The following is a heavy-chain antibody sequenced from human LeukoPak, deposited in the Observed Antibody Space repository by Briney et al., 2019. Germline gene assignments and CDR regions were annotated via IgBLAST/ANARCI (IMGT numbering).Heavy chain of an antibody. V-gene: IGHV3-30*02. J-gene: IGHJ4*02. CDR1: GFTFSSYG. D-gene: IGHD5-12*01. Sequence: GGSLRLSCAASGFTFSSYGMHWARQAPGKGLEWVAFIRYDGSNKYYADSVKGRFTISRDNSKNTLYLQMNSLRAEDTAVYYCARDRSGYDTYYFDYWGQGTLVTVSS. CDR2: IRYDGSNK. CDR3: ARDRSGYDTYYFDY.